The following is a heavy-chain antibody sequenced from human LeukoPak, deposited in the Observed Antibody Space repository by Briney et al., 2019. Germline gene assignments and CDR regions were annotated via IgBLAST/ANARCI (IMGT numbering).Heavy chain of an antibody. D-gene: IGHD2/OR15-2a*01. CDR2: IYSGGST. J-gene: IGHJ3*02. Sequence: PGGSVRLSCAASGFTVSSNYMSWVRQAPGKGLEWVSVIYSGGSTYYADSVKGRFTISRDNSKNTLYLQMNSLRAEDTAVYYCAIDYPLRSKRVAFDIWGQGTMVTVSS. CDR3: AIDYPLRSKRVAFDI. CDR1: GFTVSSNY. V-gene: IGHV3-66*02.